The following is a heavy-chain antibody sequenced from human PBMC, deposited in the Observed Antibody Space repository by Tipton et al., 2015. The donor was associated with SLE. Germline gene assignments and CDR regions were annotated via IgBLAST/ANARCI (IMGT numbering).Heavy chain of an antibody. J-gene: IGHJ4*02. CDR2: IRADGSNK. CDR1: GFTVSDYG. Sequence: SGFTVSDYGMHWVRQAPGKGLEWVAFIRADGSNKDYADSVKGRFTISRDNSKNTLYLQMNRLRVEDTAVYYCAGGTGAYFDHWGQGTLVTVSS. D-gene: IGHD3-16*01. CDR3: AGGTGAYFDH. V-gene: IGHV3-30*02.